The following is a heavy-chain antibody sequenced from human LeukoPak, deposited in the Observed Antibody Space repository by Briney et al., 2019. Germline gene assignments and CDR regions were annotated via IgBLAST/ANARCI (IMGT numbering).Heavy chain of an antibody. Sequence: SETLSLTCTVSGGSISSSSYYWGWIRQPPGKGLEWIGSIYYSGSTYYNPSLKSRVTISVDTSKNQFSLKLSSVTAADTAVYYCERHESIAGEIDYWGLGTLVTVSS. CDR2: IYYSGST. D-gene: IGHD6-6*01. CDR3: ERHESIAGEIDY. J-gene: IGHJ4*02. V-gene: IGHV4-39*01. CDR1: GGSISSSSYY.